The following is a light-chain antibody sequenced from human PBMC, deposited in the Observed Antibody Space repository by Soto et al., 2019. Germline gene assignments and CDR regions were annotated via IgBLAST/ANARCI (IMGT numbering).Light chain of an antibody. CDR2: GAS. Sequence: EIVLTQSPGTLSLSPGERATLSCRASQSVSSSYLAWYQQKPGQAPRLLIYGASIRATGIPDRFSGSGSGTAFTLTISRLETEDFAVYYCQQYGSSPWTFGQGTKVEIK. CDR1: QSVSSSY. V-gene: IGKV3-20*01. J-gene: IGKJ1*01. CDR3: QQYGSSPWT.